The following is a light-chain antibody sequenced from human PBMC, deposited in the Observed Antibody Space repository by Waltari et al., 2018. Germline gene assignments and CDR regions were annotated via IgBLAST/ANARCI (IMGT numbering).Light chain of an antibody. CDR3: QQYNNWPLT. V-gene: IGKV3-15*01. Sequence: EVVLPQSPDTLSVSHGDRATLSCRTSRSVNSNLAWYHHKPGQAPRLLMYGASTRPTGIPARFSGSESGTEFTLTITSLQSEDFAVYYCQQYNNWPLTFGGGTKVEI. CDR2: GAS. CDR1: RSVNSN. J-gene: IGKJ4*01.